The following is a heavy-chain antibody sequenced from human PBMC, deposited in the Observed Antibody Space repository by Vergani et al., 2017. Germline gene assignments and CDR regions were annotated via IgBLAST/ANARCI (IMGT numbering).Heavy chain of an antibody. Sequence: QVQLVQSGAEVKKPGASVKVSCKASGYTFTSYGISWVRQAPGQGLEWMGWISAYNGNTKYAQKLQGRVTMTTDTSTSTAYMGLRSLRSDDTAVYYCARGSTVGGQWLVTKFDYWGQGTLVTVSS. J-gene: IGHJ4*02. CDR2: ISAYNGNT. CDR3: ARGSTVGGQWLVTKFDY. CDR1: GYTFTSYG. D-gene: IGHD6-19*01. V-gene: IGHV1-18*01.